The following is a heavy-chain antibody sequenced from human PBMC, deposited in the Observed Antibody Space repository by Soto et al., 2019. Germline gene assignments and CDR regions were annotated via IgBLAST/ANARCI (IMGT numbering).Heavy chain of an antibody. V-gene: IGHV3-53*01. CDR1: GFTVSSNY. Sequence: SCKASGFTVSSNYMGWVRQAPGKGLEWVSVIYSGGSTYYADSVKGRFTISRDNSKNTLYLQMNSLRAEDTAVYYCARSHSSGWPYYYYGMDVWGQGTTVTVSS. CDR2: IYSGGST. CDR3: ARSHSSGWPYYYYGMDV. D-gene: IGHD6-19*01. J-gene: IGHJ6*02.